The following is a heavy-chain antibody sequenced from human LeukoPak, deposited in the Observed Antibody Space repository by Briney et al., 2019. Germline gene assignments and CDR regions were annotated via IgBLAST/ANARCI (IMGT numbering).Heavy chain of an antibody. CDR1: GYTFSSYA. D-gene: IGHD3-10*01. V-gene: IGHV3-23*01. CDR2: ISGSGGST. J-gene: IGHJ4*02. CDR3: AKALGGSGSNFDY. Sequence: PGGSLRLSCAASGYTFSSYAMNRVRQAPGKELEWVSTISGSGGSTYYADSVKGRFTISRDNSKNTLYLQMNSLRAEDTAVYYCAKALGGSGSNFDYWGQGTLVTVSS.